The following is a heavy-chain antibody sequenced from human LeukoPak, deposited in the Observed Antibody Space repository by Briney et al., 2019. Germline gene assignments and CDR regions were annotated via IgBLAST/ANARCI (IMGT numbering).Heavy chain of an antibody. V-gene: IGHV4-39*07. CDR2: IYYSGST. CDR1: GGSISSSSYY. D-gene: IGHD3-10*01. CDR3: ARDGVSYYYGSGRRARFDY. Sequence: SETLSLTCTVSGGSISSSSYYWGWIRQPPGKGLEWIGSIYYSGSTYYNPSLKSRVTISVDTSKNQFSLKLSSVTAADTAVYYCARDGVSYYYGSGRRARFDYCGQGTLVTVSS. J-gene: IGHJ4*02.